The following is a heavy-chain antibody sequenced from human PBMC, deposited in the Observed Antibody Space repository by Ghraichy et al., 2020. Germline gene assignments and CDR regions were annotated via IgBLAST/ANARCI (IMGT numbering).Heavy chain of an antibody. J-gene: IGHJ4*02. Sequence: GGSLRLSCAASGFAFSTYDMHWVRQAPGKGLEWVAVISDIGVKTDYADSVKGRFTISRENSKDTLYLQMNNLRTGDTAVYYCARAPNHACHNFDHWGQGTLFT. D-gene: IGHD1-14*01. CDR3: ARAPNHACHNFDH. CDR2: ISDIGVKT. V-gene: IGHV3-30*04. CDR1: GFAFSTYD.